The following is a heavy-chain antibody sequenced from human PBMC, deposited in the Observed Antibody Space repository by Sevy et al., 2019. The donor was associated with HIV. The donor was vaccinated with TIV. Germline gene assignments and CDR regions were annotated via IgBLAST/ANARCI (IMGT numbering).Heavy chain of an antibody. CDR3: ARMGGLTDYGMDV. Sequence: SETLSLTCTVSGGSVTSDSYYWTWIRQPPGKGLECLGYMFYTGSTNYNPSLMSRVTISVDTSKNQFSLKLSSVTAADTALYYCARMGGLTDYGMDVWGQGTTVTVSS. D-gene: IGHD1-26*01. V-gene: IGHV4-61*01. J-gene: IGHJ6*02. CDR2: MFYTGST. CDR1: GGSVTSDSYY.